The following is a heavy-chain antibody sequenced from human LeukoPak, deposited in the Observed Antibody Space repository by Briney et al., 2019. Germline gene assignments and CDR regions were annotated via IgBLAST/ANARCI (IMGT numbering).Heavy chain of an antibody. D-gene: IGHD4-11*01. CDR2: MNPNSGNT. CDR1: GYTFTSYD. CDR3: ARAGTVTTRYYYYYMDV. Sequence: ASVKVSCKASGYTFTSYDINWVRQATGQGLEWMGWMNPNSGNTGYAQKFQGRVTMTRNTSISTAYMELSSLRSEDTAVYYCARAGTVTTRYYYYYMDVWGKGTTITVSS. J-gene: IGHJ6*03. V-gene: IGHV1-8*01.